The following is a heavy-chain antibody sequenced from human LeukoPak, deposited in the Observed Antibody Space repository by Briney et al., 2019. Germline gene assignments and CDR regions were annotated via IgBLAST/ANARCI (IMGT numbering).Heavy chain of an antibody. CDR3: ARRPAGYCSGGSCYSYNWFDP. J-gene: IGHJ5*02. CDR2: INHSGST. CDR1: GGSFSGYY. V-gene: IGHV4-34*01. Sequence: SETLSLTCAVYGGSFSGYYWSWIRQPPGKGLEWIGEINHSGSTNYNPSLKSRVTISVATSKNQFSLKLSSVTAADTAVYYCARRPAGYCSGGSCYSYNWFDPWGQGTLVTVSS. D-gene: IGHD2-15*01.